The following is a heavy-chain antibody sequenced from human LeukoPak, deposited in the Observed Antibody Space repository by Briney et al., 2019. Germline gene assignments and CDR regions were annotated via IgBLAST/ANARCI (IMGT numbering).Heavy chain of an antibody. CDR3: AREGYASNWYPD. Sequence: SETLSLTCTVSSGSISSYYWSWIRQPPGKGLEWIGYIFYSGSTNYNPSLKSRVTISVDTSKNQFSLKLRSVTAADTAMYYCAREGYASNWYPDWGQGTLVTVPS. J-gene: IGHJ4*02. CDR2: IFYSGST. V-gene: IGHV4-59*01. CDR1: SGSISSYY. D-gene: IGHD6-13*01.